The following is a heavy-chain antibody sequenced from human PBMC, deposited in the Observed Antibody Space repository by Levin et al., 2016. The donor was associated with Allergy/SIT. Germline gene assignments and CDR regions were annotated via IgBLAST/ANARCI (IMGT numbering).Heavy chain of an antibody. J-gene: IGHJ4*02. D-gene: IGHD3-10*01. CDR1: GFTFSSYG. Sequence: GESLKISCAASGFTFSSYGMHWVRQAPGKGLEWVAVIWYDGSNKYYADSVKGRFTISRDNSKNTLYLQMNSLRAEDTAVYYCARDGTHSRVRGVIYFDYWGQGTLVTVSS. V-gene: IGHV3-33*01. CDR2: IWYDGSNK. CDR3: ARDGTHSRVRGVIYFDY.